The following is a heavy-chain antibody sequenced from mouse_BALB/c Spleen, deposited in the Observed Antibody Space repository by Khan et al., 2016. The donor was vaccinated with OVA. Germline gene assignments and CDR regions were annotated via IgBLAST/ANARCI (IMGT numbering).Heavy chain of an antibody. V-gene: IGHV9-3-1*01. CDR1: GYNFTNYG. D-gene: IGHD2-10*01. J-gene: IGHJ4*01. Sequence: QIQLVQSGPELKKPGETVKISCKASGYNFTNYGMNWVKQAPGRGLKWMGWINTYTGEPTYADDFKGRFVFSLETSASTAYLQINNLKNEDTATYFGARPPYFSYVMGYWGQGTSVTVSS. CDR3: ARPPYFSYVMGY. CDR2: INTYTGEP.